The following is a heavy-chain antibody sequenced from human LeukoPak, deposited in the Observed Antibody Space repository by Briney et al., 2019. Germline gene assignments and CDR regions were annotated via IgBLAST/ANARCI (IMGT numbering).Heavy chain of an antibody. CDR1: GFTFSSYA. V-gene: IGHV3-23*01. D-gene: IGHD3-3*01. J-gene: IGHJ6*03. CDR3: AKVSDYDFWSGYSYKYYMDV. CDR2: ISGSGDYT. Sequence: GGSLRLSCAASGFTFSSYAMTWVRQAPGKGLQWVSGISGSGDYTYYTDSVKGRFTISRDKSKNTLSLQMNSLRAEDAAVYYCAKVSDYDFWSGYSYKYYMDVWGKGTTVTVSS.